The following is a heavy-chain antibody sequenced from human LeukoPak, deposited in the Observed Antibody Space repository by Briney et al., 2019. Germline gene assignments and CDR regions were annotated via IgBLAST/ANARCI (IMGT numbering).Heavy chain of an antibody. D-gene: IGHD6-19*01. Sequence: PGGSLRHSCAASGFTFTTYWMSWVRQAPGKGLEWVANMKPDGSEIFYVDSVKGRFIISRDTSKNTLFLQMNSLRAEDTALYYCARNDFGSGWLGDYWGQGTLVTVSS. CDR1: GFTFTTYW. V-gene: IGHV3-7*03. CDR2: MKPDGSEI. CDR3: ARNDFGSGWLGDY. J-gene: IGHJ4*02.